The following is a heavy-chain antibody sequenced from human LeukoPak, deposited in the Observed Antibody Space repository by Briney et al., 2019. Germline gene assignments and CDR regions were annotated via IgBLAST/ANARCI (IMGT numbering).Heavy chain of an antibody. V-gene: IGHV3-7*03. Sequence: GGSLRLSCAASGFTFVSYAMNWVRQAPGKGLEWVANIKQDGSEKYYVDSVKGRFTISRDNAKNSLYLQMNSLRAEDTAVYYCARAMDVWGQGTTVTVSS. J-gene: IGHJ6*02. CDR2: IKQDGSEK. CDR1: GFTFVSYA. CDR3: ARAMDV.